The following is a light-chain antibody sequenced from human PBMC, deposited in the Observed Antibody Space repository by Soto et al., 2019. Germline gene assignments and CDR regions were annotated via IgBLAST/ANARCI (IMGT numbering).Light chain of an antibody. Sequence: EIVLTQSPGTLSLSPGERAALSCRASQSVGNYFLGWYQQKPGQSPRLLIYHASNRATGIPDRFSGTASGTDFTLTISRLEAEDFAVYYCHQYASSPLTFGGGTKVEIK. CDR3: HQYASSPLT. J-gene: IGKJ4*01. CDR2: HAS. V-gene: IGKV3-20*01. CDR1: QSVGNYF.